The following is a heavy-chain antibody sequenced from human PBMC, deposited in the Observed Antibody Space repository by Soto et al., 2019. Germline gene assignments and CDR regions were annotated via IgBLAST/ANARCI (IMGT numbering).Heavy chain of an antibody. J-gene: IGHJ5*02. V-gene: IGHV3-23*01. CDR2: ISASGGST. Sequence: PGGSLRLSCAASGFTFSSYAMSWVRQAPGKGLEWVSSISASGGSTYYADSVKGRFTISRDNSKNTVYLQMNSLRAEDTAVYYCAKRVIVTTIRWFAPWGQGTLVTVSS. D-gene: IGHD5-12*01. CDR3: AKRVIVTTIRWFAP. CDR1: GFTFSSYA.